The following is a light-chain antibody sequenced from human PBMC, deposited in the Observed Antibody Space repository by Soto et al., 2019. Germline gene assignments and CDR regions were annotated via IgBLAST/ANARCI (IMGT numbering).Light chain of an antibody. Sequence: QSALTQPASVSASPGQSITISCTGTSSDVGNYNFVSWYQQHPGKAPKLMIYEVSHRPSGVSDRFSGSKSANTASLTISGLQADDEAVYFCGSFTTSTTWVFGGGTKVTVL. CDR1: SSDVGNYNF. CDR3: GSFTTSTTWV. J-gene: IGLJ3*02. V-gene: IGLV2-14*01. CDR2: EVS.